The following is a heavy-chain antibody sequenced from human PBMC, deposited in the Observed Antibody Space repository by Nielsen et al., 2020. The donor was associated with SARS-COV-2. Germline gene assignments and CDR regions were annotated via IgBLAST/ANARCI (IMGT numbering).Heavy chain of an antibody. D-gene: IGHD3-10*01. J-gene: IGHJ4*02. CDR2: IYYSGST. CDR1: GGSISSSSYY. V-gene: IGHV4-39*01. CDR3: ARRAYYYGSGIV. Sequence: SATLSLTCTVSGGSISSSSYYWVWLRQPPGKGLEWIGSIYYSGSTYYNPSLKSRVTISVDTSKNQFSLKLSSVTAADPAVYYCARRAYYYGSGIVWGQGTLVTVSS.